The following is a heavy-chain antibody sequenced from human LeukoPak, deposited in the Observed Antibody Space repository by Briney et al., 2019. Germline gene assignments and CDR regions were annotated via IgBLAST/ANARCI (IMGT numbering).Heavy chain of an antibody. CDR3: ALGYCGGGSCYAREYFQH. D-gene: IGHD2-15*01. CDR1: GGSIRSGGYY. J-gene: IGHJ1*01. Sequence: PSETLSLTCTVSGGSIRSGGYYWTWIRQHPGKGLEWIGYIYYSGSTYYNPSLKSRVTISVDTSKNQFSLRLSSVTAADTAVYYCALGYCGGGSCYAREYFQHWGQGTLVTVSS. CDR2: IYYSGST. V-gene: IGHV4-31*03.